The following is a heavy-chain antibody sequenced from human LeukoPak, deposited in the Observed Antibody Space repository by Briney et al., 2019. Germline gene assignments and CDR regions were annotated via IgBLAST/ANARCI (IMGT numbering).Heavy chain of an antibody. CDR1: GFTFSSYS. V-gene: IGHV3-21*01. Sequence: GGSLRLSCAASGFTFSSYSMNWVRQAPGKGLEWVSSISSSNSYIYYADSVKGRFTISRDNAKNSLYLQMNSLRAEDTAVYYCASEQQLVYFDYWGQGTLVTVSS. CDR3: ASEQQLVYFDY. J-gene: IGHJ4*02. D-gene: IGHD6-13*01. CDR2: ISSSNSYI.